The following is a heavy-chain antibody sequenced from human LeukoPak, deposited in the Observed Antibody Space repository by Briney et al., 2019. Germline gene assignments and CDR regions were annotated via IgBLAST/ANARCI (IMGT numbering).Heavy chain of an antibody. CDR1: GYIFTSYY. D-gene: IGHD3-9*01. V-gene: IGHV1-46*01. Sequence: ASVKVSCKASGYIFTSYYIHWVRQAPGQGLEWMGIINPSGGSTSYAQKFQGRVTMTRDTSTSTVYMELSSLRSEDTAVYYCASGILTGKPDYWGQGTLVTVSS. CDR3: ASGILTGKPDY. CDR2: INPSGGST. J-gene: IGHJ4*02.